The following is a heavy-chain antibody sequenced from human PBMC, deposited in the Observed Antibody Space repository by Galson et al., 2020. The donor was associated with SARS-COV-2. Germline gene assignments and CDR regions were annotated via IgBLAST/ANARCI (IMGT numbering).Heavy chain of an antibody. J-gene: IGHJ4*02. CDR3: ARGSWDGPMTTWGGIIAIFDY. V-gene: IGHV3-53*01. CDR2: VYSGGSI. Sequence: GGSLRLSCAASGFIMSSHYMSWVRQPPGKGLEWVSVVYSGGSIYYADSVKGRFTISRDDSKNTLFLQMNSLRAEDTAVYYCARGSWDGPMTTWGGIIAIFDYWGEGTLVTVSS. D-gene: IGHD3-16*02. CDR1: GFIMSSHY.